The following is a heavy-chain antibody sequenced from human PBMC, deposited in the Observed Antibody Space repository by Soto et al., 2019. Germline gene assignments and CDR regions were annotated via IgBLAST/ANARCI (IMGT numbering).Heavy chain of an antibody. Sequence: SGPTLVNPTQTLTLTCTFSGFSLSTSGVGVGWIRQPPGKALEWLALIYWDDDKRYSPSLKSRLTITKDTSKNQVVLTMTNMDPVDTATYYCALVLRYFDWFPSDWFDPWGQGTLVTSPQ. D-gene: IGHD3-9*01. CDR2: IYWDDDK. V-gene: IGHV2-5*02. CDR1: GFSLSTSGVG. J-gene: IGHJ5*02. CDR3: ALVLRYFDWFPSDWFDP.